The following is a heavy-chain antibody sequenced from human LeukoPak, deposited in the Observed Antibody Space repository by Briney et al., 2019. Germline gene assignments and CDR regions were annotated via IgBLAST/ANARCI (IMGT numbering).Heavy chain of an antibody. CDR2: IINSGGTV. CDR3: ARSPSLGDPIDC. CDR1: GFTFSIHG. Sequence: EPGGSLRLSCAASGFTFSIHGMNWVRQAPGKGLEWVSYIINSGGTVYYTDSVQGRFTISRDNARNSLFLQMNSLRDEDTAVYYCARSPSLGDPIDCWGQGTLVTVSS. V-gene: IGHV3-48*02. D-gene: IGHD2-21*01. J-gene: IGHJ4*02.